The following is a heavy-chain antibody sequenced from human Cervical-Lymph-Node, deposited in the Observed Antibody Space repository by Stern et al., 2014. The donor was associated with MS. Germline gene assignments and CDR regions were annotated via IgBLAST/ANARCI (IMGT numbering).Heavy chain of an antibody. Sequence: VQLVQSGGGLVKPGGSLRLSCAASAFTFRSYSMHWVRQAPGKGLEWVSTISRNSRNIYYADSVKGRFTISRDNAKNSLFLHMNSLRVEDTAMYYCAISRDYQPVDEYYAMDVWGQGTTVTVSS. CDR1: AFTFRSYS. J-gene: IGHJ6*02. V-gene: IGHV3-21*04. CDR2: ISRNSRNI. D-gene: IGHD4-17*01. CDR3: AISRDYQPVDEYYAMDV.